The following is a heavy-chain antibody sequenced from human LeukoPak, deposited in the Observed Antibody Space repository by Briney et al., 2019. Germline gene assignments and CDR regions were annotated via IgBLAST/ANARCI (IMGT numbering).Heavy chain of an antibody. CDR2: VSETGDSK. CDR3: AKDKGSGTEDYYYFGMDV. Sequence: GGSLRLSCAASGFTFNNYGVSWVRQAPGKGLEWVSSVSETGDSKYHADSVQGRFTISRDNSKNTLYLQMNSLRTDDTAVYYCAKDKGSGTEDYYYFGMDVWGQGTTVTVSS. J-gene: IGHJ6*02. V-gene: IGHV3-23*01. CDR1: GFTFNNYG. D-gene: IGHD3-10*01.